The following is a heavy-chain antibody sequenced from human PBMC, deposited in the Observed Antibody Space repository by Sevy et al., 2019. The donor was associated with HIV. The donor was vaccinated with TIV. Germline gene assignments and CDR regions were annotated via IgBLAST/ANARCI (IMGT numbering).Heavy chain of an antibody. CDR2: LSYDGSNK. D-gene: IGHD3-3*01. V-gene: IGHV3-30*18. CDR3: AKDPDPITIFGVVEDGMDV. CDR1: GFTFSSYG. Sequence: GGSLRLSCAASGFTFSSYGMHWVRQAPVKGLEWVAVLSYDGSNKYYADSVKGRFTISRDNSKNTLYLQMNSLRAEDTAVYYCAKDPDPITIFGVVEDGMDVWGQGTTVTVSS. J-gene: IGHJ6*02.